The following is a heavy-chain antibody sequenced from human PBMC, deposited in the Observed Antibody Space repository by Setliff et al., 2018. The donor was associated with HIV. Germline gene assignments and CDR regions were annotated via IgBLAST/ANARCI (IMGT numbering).Heavy chain of an antibody. Sequence: ASEKVSCKVSGYPLTDLSIHWVRQAPGKGLEWMGGFDPEDGETVYAQKFQGRVTMTEDTSTDTAYKELSSLRSEDTAMYYCATIRAYYYDSSGQEYFQHWGHGTLVTVSS. J-gene: IGHJ1*01. CDR2: FDPEDGET. V-gene: IGHV1-24*01. CDR3: ATIRAYYYDSSGQEYFQH. CDR1: GYPLTDLS. D-gene: IGHD3-22*01.